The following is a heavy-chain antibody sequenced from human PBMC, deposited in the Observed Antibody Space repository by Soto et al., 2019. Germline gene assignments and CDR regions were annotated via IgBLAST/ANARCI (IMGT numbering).Heavy chain of an antibody. Sequence: QLQLQESGPGLVKPSETLSLTCTVSGGSISSSSYYWGWIRQPPGKGLEWIGSIYYSGSTYYNPSLKSRVTISVDTSKNQCYLKLSSVTDADPAVYYCARQIWKSGRMVRGVVDYWGQGTLVTVSS. CDR1: GGSISSSSYY. D-gene: IGHD3-10*01. CDR3: ARQIWKSGRMVRGVVDY. J-gene: IGHJ4*02. CDR2: IYYSGST. V-gene: IGHV4-39*01.